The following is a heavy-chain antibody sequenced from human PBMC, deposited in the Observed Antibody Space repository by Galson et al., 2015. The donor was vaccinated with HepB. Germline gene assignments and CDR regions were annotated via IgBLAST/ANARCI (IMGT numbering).Heavy chain of an antibody. CDR1: GFTLSSYS. Sequence: SLRLSCAATGFTLSSYSMNWVRQAPGKGLEWVSYISGSSGTKYYADSVKGRFTISRDNAKNSLYLQMNSLRAEDTAVYYCARENHGDYVDYWGQGILVTVSS. V-gene: IGHV3-48*04. CDR3: ARENHGDYVDY. D-gene: IGHD1-14*01. J-gene: IGHJ4*02. CDR2: ISGSSGTK.